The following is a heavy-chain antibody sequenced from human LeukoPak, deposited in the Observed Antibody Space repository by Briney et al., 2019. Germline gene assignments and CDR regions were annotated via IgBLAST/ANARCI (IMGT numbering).Heavy chain of an antibody. CDR1: GFTFSDYY. D-gene: IGHD6-13*01. Sequence: GGSLRLSCAASGFTFSDYYMSWIRQAPGKGLGWISYISNNGRTIYYADSVKGRFTISRNNAKNSLYLQMNSLRVEDTAVYYCARGAAAGIVGWLDPWGQGTLVTVSS. J-gene: IGHJ5*02. CDR2: ISNNGRTI. V-gene: IGHV3-11*04. CDR3: ARGAAAGIVGWLDP.